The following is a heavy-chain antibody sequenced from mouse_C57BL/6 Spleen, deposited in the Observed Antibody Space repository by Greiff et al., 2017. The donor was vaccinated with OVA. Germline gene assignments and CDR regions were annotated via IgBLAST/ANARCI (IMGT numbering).Heavy chain of an antibody. J-gene: IGHJ4*01. D-gene: IGHD3-2*02. Sequence: VQLQQPGAELVRPGSSVKLSCKASGYTFTSYWMHWVKQRPIQGLEWIGNIDPSDSETHYNQKFKDKATLTVDKSASTAYMQLSSLTSEDSAVYYCARKADSSGYGAMDYWGQGTSVTVSS. CDR1: GYTFTSYW. V-gene: IGHV1-52*01. CDR2: IDPSDSET. CDR3: ARKADSSGYGAMDY.